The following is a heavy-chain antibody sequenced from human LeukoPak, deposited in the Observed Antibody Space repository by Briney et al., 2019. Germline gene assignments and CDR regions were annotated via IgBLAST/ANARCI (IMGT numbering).Heavy chain of an antibody. CDR2: ISSSSSTI. J-gene: IGHJ3*02. Sequence: GGSLRLSCAASGFTFSSYTMNWVRQAPGKGLEWVSYISSSSSTIYYADSVKGRFTISRDNAKNSLYLQMNSLRDEDTAVYYCARDRSDYYYDSSGYYSYDAFDIWGQGTMVTVSS. CDR1: GFTFSSYT. V-gene: IGHV3-48*02. CDR3: ARDRSDYYYDSSGYYSYDAFDI. D-gene: IGHD3-22*01.